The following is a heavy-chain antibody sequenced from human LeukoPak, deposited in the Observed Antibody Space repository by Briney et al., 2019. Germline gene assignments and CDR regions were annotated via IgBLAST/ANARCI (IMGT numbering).Heavy chain of an antibody. Sequence: KTSETLSLTCTVSGGSISSYYWSWIRQPPGKGLEWIGYIYYSGSTNYNPSLKSRVTISVDTSKNQFSLKLSSVTAADTAVYYCARRNRMATIFGDAFDYWGQGTLVTVSS. D-gene: IGHD5-24*01. CDR3: ARRNRMATIFGDAFDY. V-gene: IGHV4-59*01. CDR1: GGSISSYY. J-gene: IGHJ4*02. CDR2: IYYSGST.